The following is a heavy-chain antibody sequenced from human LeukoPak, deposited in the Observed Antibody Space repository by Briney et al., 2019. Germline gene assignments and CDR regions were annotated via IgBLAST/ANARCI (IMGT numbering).Heavy chain of an antibody. V-gene: IGHV3-23*01. CDR2: VSEPGDAT. CDR3: AKGKVNHLGAFVQ. CDR1: GFSFSSYA. D-gene: IGHD1-26*01. Sequence: GGCLRLSCAASGFSFSSYAMSWVRQAQGEGPEWVSSVSEPGDATNYADSGKDRFIISRDNSKTAFYLQMNSLRVDDTATYYCAKGKVNHLGAFVQWGQGTLVTVSS. J-gene: IGHJ4*02.